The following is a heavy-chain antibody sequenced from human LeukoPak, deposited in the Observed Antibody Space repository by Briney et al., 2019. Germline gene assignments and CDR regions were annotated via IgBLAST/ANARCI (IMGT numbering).Heavy chain of an antibody. V-gene: IGHV4-59*01. CDR3: ARGHILTPDY. J-gene: IGHJ4*02. CDR1: GGSISSYY. D-gene: IGHD3-9*01. CDR2: IYYSGST. Sequence: SETLSLTCTVSGGSISSYYWSWIRQPPGKGLEWIGYIYYSGSTYYNPSLRSRVTISVDTSKNQFSLKLSSVTAADTAVYYCARGHILTPDYWGQGTLVTVSS.